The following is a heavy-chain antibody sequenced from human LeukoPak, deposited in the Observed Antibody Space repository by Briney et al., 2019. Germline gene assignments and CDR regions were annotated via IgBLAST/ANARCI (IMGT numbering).Heavy chain of an antibody. V-gene: IGHV4-59*01. CDR3: ARYSAAAGRYYFDY. J-gene: IGHJ4*02. CDR2: IYYSGST. D-gene: IGHD6-13*01. CDR1: GGSISNYF. Sequence: SETLSLTCTVSGGSISNYFWAWIRQPPGKRLEWLGYIYYSGSTNYNPSLKSRVTISLDTSKNHFSLKLSSVTAADTAVYYCARYSAAAGRYYFDYWGQGTLVTVSS.